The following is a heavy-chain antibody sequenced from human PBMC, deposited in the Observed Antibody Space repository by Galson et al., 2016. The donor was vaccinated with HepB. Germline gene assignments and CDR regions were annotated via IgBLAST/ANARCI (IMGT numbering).Heavy chain of an antibody. D-gene: IGHD3-22*01. CDR3: AKDFGSSGYYQLFEY. CDR2: ISSRGITT. V-gene: IGHV3-23*01. CDR1: GFTFSNYA. Sequence: LRLSCAASGFTFSNYAMTWVRQPPGKRLEWVSAISSRGITTYYADSVKGRFTVSRDNSKNTLFLQLNSLRAEDTAVYYCAKDFGSSGYYQLFEYWGQGTLVAVSS. J-gene: IGHJ4*02.